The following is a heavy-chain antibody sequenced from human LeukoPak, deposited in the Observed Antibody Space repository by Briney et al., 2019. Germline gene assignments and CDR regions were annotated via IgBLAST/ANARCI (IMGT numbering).Heavy chain of an antibody. CDR2: IRGSGGST. CDR3: AKDSGSDRYYFDY. J-gene: IGHJ4*02. CDR1: GFTCCHFV. Sequence: GGYLRPYRAASGFTCCHFVMRWVRLGPGEGLEWVSAIRGSGGSTYYADSGKGRFTISRDNSKNTLYLQMNSLRAEDTDLYYCAKDSGSDRYYFDYWGQGTLVTVSS. V-gene: IGHV3-23*01. D-gene: IGHD1-26*01.